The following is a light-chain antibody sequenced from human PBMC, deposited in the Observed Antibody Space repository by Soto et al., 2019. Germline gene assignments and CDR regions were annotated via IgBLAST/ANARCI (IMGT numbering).Light chain of an antibody. V-gene: IGKV3-11*01. Sequence: LTQSPHTLSLSPGERATLSCRASQGVDIYLAWYQQKPGQAPRLLIYDASERASGVPGRFIGSGSGTDFTLTISSLEPEDFAVYFCQQRTKWPLTFGGGTKLEIK. CDR2: DAS. CDR1: QGVDIY. J-gene: IGKJ4*01. CDR3: QQRTKWPLT.